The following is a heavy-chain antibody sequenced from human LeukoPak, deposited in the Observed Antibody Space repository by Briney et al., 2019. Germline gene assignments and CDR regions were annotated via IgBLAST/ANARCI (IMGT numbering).Heavy chain of an antibody. CDR2: INPNSGGT. CDR3: ARCSSGYYNWFDP. V-gene: IGHV1-2*02. D-gene: IGHD3-22*01. Sequence: ASVTVSCKASGYTFTGYYMHWVRQAPGQGLEWMGWINPNSGGTNYAQKFQGRVTMTRDTSISTAYMELSRLRSDDTAVYYCARCSSGYYNWFDPWGQGTLVTVSS. CDR1: GYTFTGYY. J-gene: IGHJ5*02.